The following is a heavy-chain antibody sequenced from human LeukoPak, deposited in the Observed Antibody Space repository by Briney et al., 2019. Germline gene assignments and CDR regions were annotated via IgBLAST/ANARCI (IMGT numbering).Heavy chain of an antibody. Sequence: GASVKVSCKASGGTFSSYAISWVRQAPGQGLEWMGGIIPIFGTANYAQKFQGRVTITADESTSTAYMELSSPRSEDTAVYYCAKSKGVVTAIGFDPWGQGTLVTVSS. V-gene: IGHV1-69*13. CDR3: AKSKGVVTAIGFDP. J-gene: IGHJ5*02. D-gene: IGHD2-21*02. CDR2: IIPIFGTA. CDR1: GGTFSSYA.